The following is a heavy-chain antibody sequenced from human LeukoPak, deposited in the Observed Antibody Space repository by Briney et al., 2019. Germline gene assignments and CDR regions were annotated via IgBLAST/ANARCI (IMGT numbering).Heavy chain of an antibody. D-gene: IGHD2-8*01. J-gene: IGHJ5*02. CDR3: ARDSIVLMVYAMPNWFDP. V-gene: IGHV1-18*01. CDR1: GYTFTSYG. CDR2: ISAYNGNT. Sequence: ASVNVSCKTSGYTFTSYGISWVRQAPGQGREWMGWISAYNGNTNYAQKLQGRVTMTTDTSTSTAYMELRSLRSDDTAVYYCARDSIVLMVYAMPNWFDPWGQGTLVTVSS.